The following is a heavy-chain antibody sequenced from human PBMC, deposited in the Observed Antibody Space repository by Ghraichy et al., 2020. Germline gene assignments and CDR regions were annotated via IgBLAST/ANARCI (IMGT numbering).Heavy chain of an antibody. CDR1: GGSIISSRHY. J-gene: IGHJ6*01. Sequence: SETLSLTCTVSGGSIISSRHYWTWMRQPAGKGLQWIGYMHYTGGTNRNPSLESRVTISVDTSKNQFSLNLSSVTAADTAIYYCARGYGYCTSRSPDTCYALDVWGQGTTVTVSS. V-gene: IGHV4-61*01. CDR2: MHYTGGT. CDR3: ARGYGYCTSRSPDTCYALDV. D-gene: IGHD2-2*01.